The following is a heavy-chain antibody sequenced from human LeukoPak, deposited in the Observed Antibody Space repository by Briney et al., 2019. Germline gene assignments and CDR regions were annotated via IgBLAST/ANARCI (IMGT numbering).Heavy chain of an antibody. Sequence: GGSLRLSCAASGFTFSSYEMNWVRQAPGKGLEWVSYISSSGSTIYYADSVKGRFTISRDNAKNSLYLQMNSLRAEDTAVYYCARDPQYYSSSWYPLLAAYYYYYMDVWGKGTTVTVSS. J-gene: IGHJ6*03. D-gene: IGHD6-13*01. CDR2: ISSSGSTI. CDR1: GFTFSSYE. V-gene: IGHV3-48*03. CDR3: ARDPQYYSSSWYPLLAAYYYYYMDV.